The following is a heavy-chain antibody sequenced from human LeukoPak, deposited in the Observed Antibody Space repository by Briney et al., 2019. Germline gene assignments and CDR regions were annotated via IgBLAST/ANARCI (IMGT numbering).Heavy chain of an antibody. CDR3: AAYSGTYTVFDY. V-gene: IGHV4-59*01. Sequence: SETLSLTCTISGGSISGYYLSWVRQPPGKGLEWIGYVDYRGGTNFNPSLKSRVTISLDTSRNQFSLKLSSVTAAGTAVYYCAAYSGTYTVFDYWGQGTLVTVSS. D-gene: IGHD1-26*01. CDR1: GGSISGYY. J-gene: IGHJ4*02. CDR2: VDYRGGT.